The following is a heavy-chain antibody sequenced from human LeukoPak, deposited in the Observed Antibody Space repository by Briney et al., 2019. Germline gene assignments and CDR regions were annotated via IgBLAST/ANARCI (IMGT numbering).Heavy chain of an antibody. J-gene: IGHJ4*02. Sequence: SETLSLTCTVSGVSISSSNSYWGWIRQPPGKGLEWIATIYHSGSTYYNPSLQSRVTISLDTSKNQFSLKLRSLTAADTAVYFCARDGLGFDTSGFSRWGQGTLVTVSS. CDR2: IYHSGST. CDR1: GVSISSSNSY. V-gene: IGHV4-39*07. CDR3: ARDGLGFDTSGFSR. D-gene: IGHD3-3*01.